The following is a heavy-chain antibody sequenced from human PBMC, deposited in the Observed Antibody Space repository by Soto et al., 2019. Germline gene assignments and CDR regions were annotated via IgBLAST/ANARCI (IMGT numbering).Heavy chain of an antibody. CDR2: FYNGAST. CDR3: AADYYFYMDL. V-gene: IGHV3-66*01. J-gene: IGHJ6*03. Sequence: GGSLRLSCAVSGFIVSTKYMSWVRQAPGKGLEWVSVFYNGASTNYADSVEGRFTISGDNSKNTLFLQMNNLRADATAVYYCAADYYFYMDLWGKGTTVTVSS. CDR1: GFIVSTKY.